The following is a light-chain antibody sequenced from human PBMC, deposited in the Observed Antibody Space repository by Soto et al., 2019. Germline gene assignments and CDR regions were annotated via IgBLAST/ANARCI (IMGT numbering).Light chain of an antibody. CDR3: QQYDSSPRT. Sequence: DIVFTQSPGTLSLTPGKRPTVSCRASQSISSSYLAWYQQRPGQAPRLLIYGASSRATGIPDRFSGSGSGTDFTLTISRLEPEDFAVYYCQQYDSSPRTFGQGTRLEI. J-gene: IGKJ5*01. CDR2: GAS. V-gene: IGKV3-20*01. CDR1: QSISSSY.